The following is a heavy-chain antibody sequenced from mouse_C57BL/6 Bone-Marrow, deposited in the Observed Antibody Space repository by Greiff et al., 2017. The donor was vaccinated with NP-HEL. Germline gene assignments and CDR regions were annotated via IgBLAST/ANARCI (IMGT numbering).Heavy chain of an antibody. J-gene: IGHJ2*01. CDR1: GYSFTDYN. V-gene: IGHV1-39*01. CDR3: ARYGTTVVADFDY. D-gene: IGHD1-1*01. Sequence: VQLKHSGPELVKPGASVKISCKASGYSFTDYNMNWVKQSNGKSLEWIGVINPNYGTTSYNQKFKGKATLTVDQSSSTAYMQLNSLTSEDSAVYYCARYGTTVVADFDYWGQGTTLTVSS. CDR2: INPNYGTT.